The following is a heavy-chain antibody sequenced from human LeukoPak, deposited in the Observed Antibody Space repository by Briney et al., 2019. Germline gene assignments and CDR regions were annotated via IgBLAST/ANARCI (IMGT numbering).Heavy chain of an antibody. CDR3: ARQSTTVTSRFDY. Sequence: SETLSLTCTVSGGSISSYYWSWIRQPPGKGLEWIGYIYYSGSTNYTPSLKSRVTISVGTSKNQFSLKLSSVTAADTAVYYCARQSTTVTSRFDYWGQGTLVTVSS. CDR2: IYYSGST. V-gene: IGHV4-59*08. CDR1: GGSISSYY. D-gene: IGHD4-17*01. J-gene: IGHJ4*02.